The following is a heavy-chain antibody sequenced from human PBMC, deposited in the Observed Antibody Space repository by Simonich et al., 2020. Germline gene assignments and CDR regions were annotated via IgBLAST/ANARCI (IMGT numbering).Heavy chain of an antibody. CDR2: ISWNSGSI. V-gene: IGHV3-9*01. J-gene: IGHJ4*02. CDR1: GFTFDDYA. CDR3: AKDHIAAAGRNYFDY. Sequence: EVQLVESGGGLVQPGRSLRLSCAASGFTFDDYAMHWVRQAPGKGRGWVSGISWNSGSIGYADSVKGRFTISRDNAKNSLYLQMNSLRAEDTALYYCAKDHIAAAGRNYFDYWGQGTLVTVSS. D-gene: IGHD6-13*01.